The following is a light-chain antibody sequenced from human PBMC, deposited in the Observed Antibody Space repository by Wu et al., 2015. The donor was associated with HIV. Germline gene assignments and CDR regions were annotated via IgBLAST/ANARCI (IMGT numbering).Light chain of an antibody. CDR3: QKYNAAPWT. V-gene: IGKV1-27*01. J-gene: IGKJ1*01. Sequence: DSQMTQSPSSLSASVGDRVTITCRASQGISNYLAWYQQKPGKVPKLLIYGASTLQSGVPSRFSGSGFGTDFTLTISDLQPEDVATYYCQKYNAAPWTFGQGTKVEIQ. CDR1: QGISNY. CDR2: GAS.